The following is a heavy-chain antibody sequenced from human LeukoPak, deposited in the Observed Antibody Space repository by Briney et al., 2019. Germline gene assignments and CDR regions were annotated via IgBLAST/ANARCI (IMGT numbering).Heavy chain of an antibody. J-gene: IGHJ4*02. CDR3: ARVRALSYYDSSGDLYYFQY. D-gene: IGHD3-22*01. V-gene: IGHV4-59*01. Sequence: SETLSLTCTVSGVSINTYFWSWIRQPPGKGLEWIGYVYYNGITNYNPSLKSRVSISLDTSKNQFSLRLNSVTAAETAVYYCARVRALSYYDSSGDLYYFQYWGQGTLVTVSS. CDR1: GVSINTYF. CDR2: VYYNGIT.